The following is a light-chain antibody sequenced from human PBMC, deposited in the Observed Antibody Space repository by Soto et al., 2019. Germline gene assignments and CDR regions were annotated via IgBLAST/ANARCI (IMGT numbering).Light chain of an antibody. Sequence: IQMTQSPSSLSASVGDRLSITCRASQVITNDLGWYQQRPGKAPKRLIYAASTLQSGVPSRFSGSGSGTEFTLTISSLQPEDFATYYCLQLNTYPWTFGQGTKVEIK. CDR2: AAS. CDR3: LQLNTYPWT. J-gene: IGKJ1*01. CDR1: QVITND. V-gene: IGKV1-17*01.